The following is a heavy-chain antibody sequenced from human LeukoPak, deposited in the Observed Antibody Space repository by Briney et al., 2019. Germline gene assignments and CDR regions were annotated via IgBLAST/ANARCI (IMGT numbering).Heavy chain of an antibody. Sequence: GGSLRLSCVVSGFSFSSFAMTWVCQAPGKGLEWVSLISASGGNIFYADSVKGRFTISRDNSKNTLFLQMNSLRAEDTAVYFCARTYSGSYRDAFDIWGQGTMVTVSS. D-gene: IGHD1-26*01. V-gene: IGHV3-23*01. CDR3: ARTYSGSYRDAFDI. CDR1: GFSFSSFA. CDR2: ISASGGNI. J-gene: IGHJ3*02.